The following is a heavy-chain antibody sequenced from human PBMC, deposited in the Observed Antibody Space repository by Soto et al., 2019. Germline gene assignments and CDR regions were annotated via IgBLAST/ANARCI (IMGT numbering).Heavy chain of an antibody. Sequence: SETLSLTCAVSGGSISSGGYSWSWIRQPPGKGLEWIGYIYHSGSTYYNPSLKSRVTISVDRSKNQFSLKLSSVTAADTAVYYCASVDTAMVGAFDYWGQGTLVTVSS. CDR3: ASVDTAMVGAFDY. V-gene: IGHV4-30-2*01. CDR2: IYHSGST. D-gene: IGHD5-18*01. CDR1: GGSISSGGYS. J-gene: IGHJ4*02.